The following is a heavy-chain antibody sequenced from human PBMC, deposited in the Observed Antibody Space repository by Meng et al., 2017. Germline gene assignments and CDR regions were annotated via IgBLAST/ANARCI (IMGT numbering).Heavy chain of an antibody. V-gene: IGHV7-4-1*02. J-gene: IGHJ4*02. CDR2: INTNTGNP. CDR3: AREGRVDFDY. D-gene: IGHD1-26*01. Sequence: EALVFELNMLGASVKVSCKASGYTFTSYAMNWVRQAPGQGLEWMGWINTNTGNPTYAQGFTGRFVFSLDTSVSTAYLQISSLKAEDTAVYYCAREGRVDFDYWGQGTLVTVSS. CDR1: GYTFTSYA.